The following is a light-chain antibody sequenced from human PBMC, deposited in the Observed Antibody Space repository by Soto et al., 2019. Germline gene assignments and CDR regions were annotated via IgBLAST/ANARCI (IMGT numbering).Light chain of an antibody. CDR2: TNN. CDR1: SSNIGSYA. CDR3: LVWDDSLNGYV. J-gene: IGLJ1*01. Sequence: QSVLTQPPSASGTPGQRVTISCSGSSSNIGSYAVNWYQQLPGTAPKLLIYTNNQRPSEVPDRFSGSKSGTSASLAISGLQSEDEADYYCLVWDDSLNGYVFGTGTKLTVL. V-gene: IGLV1-44*01.